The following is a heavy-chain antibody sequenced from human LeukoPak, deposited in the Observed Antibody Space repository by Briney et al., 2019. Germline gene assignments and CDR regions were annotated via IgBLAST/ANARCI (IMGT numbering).Heavy chain of an antibody. V-gene: IGHV5-51*01. J-gene: IGHJ4*02. Sequence: GESLKISCKGSGYSFTSYWIGWARQMPGKGLEWMGIIYPGDSDTRYSPSFQGQVTISADKSISTAYLQWSSLKASDTAMYYCARGYCSSTSCYALDYWGQGTLVTVSS. CDR1: GYSFTSYW. CDR3: ARGYCSSTSCYALDY. D-gene: IGHD2-2*01. CDR2: IYPGDSDT.